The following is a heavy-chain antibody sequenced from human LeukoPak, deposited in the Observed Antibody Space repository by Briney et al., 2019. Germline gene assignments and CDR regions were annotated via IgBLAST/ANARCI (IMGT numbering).Heavy chain of an antibody. D-gene: IGHD2-15*01. CDR2: ISYDGSNK. Sequence: GSLGLSFAASGFTFSSYGIHWVRQAPGKGLEWVAVISYDGSNKYYGDSGKGRFTISRDNSKNTLYLQMNSLRAEATAVYYCAKEGRGGYCSGGSCYSLSVPDYCGQGTLVTVSS. V-gene: IGHV3-30*18. J-gene: IGHJ4*02. CDR1: GFTFSSYG. CDR3: AKEGRGGYCSGGSCYSLSVPDY.